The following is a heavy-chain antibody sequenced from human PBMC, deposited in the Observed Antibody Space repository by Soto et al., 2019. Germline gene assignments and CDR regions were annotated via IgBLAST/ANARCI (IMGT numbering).Heavy chain of an antibody. D-gene: IGHD6-19*01. CDR2: INHSGST. CDR3: ARDAVAGTDHYYFDY. V-gene: IGHV4-34*09. J-gene: IGHJ4*02. Sequence: SETLSLTCAVYGGSFSGYYWSWIRQPPGKGLEWIGEINHSGSTNYNPSLKSRVTISVDTSKNQFSLKLSSVTAADTAVYYCARDAVAGTDHYYFDYWGQGTLVTVSS. CDR1: GGSFSGYY.